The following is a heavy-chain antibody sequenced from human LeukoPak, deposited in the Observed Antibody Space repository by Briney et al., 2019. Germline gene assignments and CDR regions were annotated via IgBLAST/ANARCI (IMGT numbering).Heavy chain of an antibody. CDR1: GFTVSSNY. J-gene: IGHJ4*02. D-gene: IGHD1-26*01. Sequence: GGSQRLSCAASGFTVSSNYMSWVRQAPGKGLEWVSVIYSGGSTYYADSVKGRFTISRDNSKNTLYLQMNSLRAEDTAVYYCARDKGGATGAFDYWGQGTQVTVSS. CDR3: ARDKGGATGAFDY. V-gene: IGHV3-53*01. CDR2: IYSGGST.